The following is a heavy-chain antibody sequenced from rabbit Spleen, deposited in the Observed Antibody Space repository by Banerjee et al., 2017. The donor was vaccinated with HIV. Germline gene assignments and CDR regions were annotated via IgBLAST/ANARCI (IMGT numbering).Heavy chain of an antibody. V-gene: IGHV1S45*01. CDR2: INAVTGKA. Sequence: QEQLVESGGGLVKPEGSLKLSCTASGFSFSNKAVMCWVRQAPGKGLEWIACINAVTGKAVYASWAKGRFTFSKTSSTTVTLQVTSLTAADTATYFCATDLAGVIGWNFNFWGPGTLVTVS. D-gene: IGHD4-1*01. CDR1: GFSFSNKAV. CDR3: ATDLAGVIGWNFNF. J-gene: IGHJ4*01.